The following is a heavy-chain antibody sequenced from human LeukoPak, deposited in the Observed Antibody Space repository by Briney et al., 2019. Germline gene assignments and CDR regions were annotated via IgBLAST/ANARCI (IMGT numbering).Heavy chain of an antibody. J-gene: IGHJ6*03. CDR1: GGSFSSSY. D-gene: IGHD1-26*01. CDR2: INHSGST. V-gene: IGHV4-34*01. Sequence: SETLSLTCAVYGGSFSSSYWTWIRQPPGKGLEWIGEINHSGSTNYNPSLKSRVTISVDTSKNQFSLKLNSVTAADTAVYYCARGEAGATSYYYYYYMDVWGKGTTVTLSS. CDR3: ARGEAGATSYYYYYYMDV.